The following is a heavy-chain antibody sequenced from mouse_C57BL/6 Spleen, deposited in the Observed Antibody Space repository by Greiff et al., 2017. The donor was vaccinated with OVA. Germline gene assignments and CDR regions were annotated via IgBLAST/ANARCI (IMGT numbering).Heavy chain of an antibody. Sequence: EVKLVESGGGLVKPGGSLKLSCAASGFTFSDYGMHWVRQAPEKGLEWVACISSGSSTIYYADTVKGRFTISRDNAKNTLFLQMTSLRSEDTAMYYCASLTGTCLDYWGQGTTLTVSS. V-gene: IGHV5-17*01. D-gene: IGHD4-1*01. J-gene: IGHJ2*01. CDR2: ISSGSSTI. CDR3: ASLTGTCLDY. CDR1: GFTFSDYG.